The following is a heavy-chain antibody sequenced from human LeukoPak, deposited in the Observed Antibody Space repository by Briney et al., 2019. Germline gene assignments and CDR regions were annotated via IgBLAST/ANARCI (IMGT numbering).Heavy chain of an antibody. CDR3: ARIIGISGTYPTDY. Sequence: ETLSLTCTVSGGSISTYYWSWIRQPPGKGLEWVSSISSTSTYIYYADSMKGRFIISRDNARNSLYLEMNSLRAEDTAVYYCARIIGISGTYPTDYWGQGTLVTVSS. V-gene: IGHV3-21*06. D-gene: IGHD1-26*01. CDR2: ISSTSTYI. J-gene: IGHJ4*02. CDR1: GGSISTYY.